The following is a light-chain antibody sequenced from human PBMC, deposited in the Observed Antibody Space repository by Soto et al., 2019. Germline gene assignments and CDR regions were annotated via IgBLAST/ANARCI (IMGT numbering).Light chain of an antibody. CDR2: KAS. J-gene: IGKJ1*01. Sequence: DIQMTQSPSTLSSSVRARVTITCRPSQSIISWWAWYQQKTGKAPKLLIYKASTLESGVLSNFSGSGSGTEFTLTISSRQPEDVATYYCQQYNSYPWTFGQGTKVDIK. CDR3: QQYNSYPWT. CDR1: QSIISW. V-gene: IGKV1-5*03.